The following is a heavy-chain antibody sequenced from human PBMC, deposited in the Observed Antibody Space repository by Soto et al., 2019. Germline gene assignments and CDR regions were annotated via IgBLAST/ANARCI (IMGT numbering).Heavy chain of an antibody. J-gene: IGHJ3*02. CDR1: GGTFSSYA. Sequence: GASVKVSCKASGGTFSSYAISWVRQAPGQGLEWTGGIIPIFGTANYAQKFQGRVTITADESTSTAYMELSSLRSEDTAVYYCASSYSSSAGAPGAFDIWGQGTMVTVSS. V-gene: IGHV1-69*13. CDR2: IIPIFGTA. CDR3: ASSYSSSAGAPGAFDI. D-gene: IGHD6-6*01.